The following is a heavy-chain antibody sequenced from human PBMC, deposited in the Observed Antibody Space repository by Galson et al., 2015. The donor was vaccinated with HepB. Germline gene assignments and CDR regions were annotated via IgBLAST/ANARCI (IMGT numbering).Heavy chain of an antibody. CDR1: QFTFTNFA. CDR2: ISYDGKNK. CDR3: AKVRGDYYYDTSGLDAFDI. V-gene: IGHV3-30*04. J-gene: IGHJ3*02. Sequence: SLRLSCAAPQFTFTNFAMHWVRQAPGKGLEWVATISYDGKNKYQADSVKGRFTISRDNSQNTLFLQMNSLRTEDTAIYYCAKVRGDYYYDTSGLDAFDIWGQGTMVTVSS. D-gene: IGHD3-22*01.